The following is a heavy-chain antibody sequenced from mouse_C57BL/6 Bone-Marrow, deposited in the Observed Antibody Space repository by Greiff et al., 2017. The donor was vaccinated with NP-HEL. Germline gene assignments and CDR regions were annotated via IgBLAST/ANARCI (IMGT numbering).Heavy chain of an antibody. D-gene: IGHD6-1*01. CDR1: GFTFSDYY. V-gene: IGHV5-12*01. CDR2: ISNGGGST. J-gene: IGHJ2*01. CDR3: ARHALYYFDY. Sequence: EVHLVESGGGLVQPGGSLKLSCAASGFTFSDYYMYWVRQTPEKRLEWVAYISNGGGSTYYPDTVKGRFTISRDNAKNTLYLQMSRLKSEDTAMYYCARHALYYFDYWGQGTTLTVSS.